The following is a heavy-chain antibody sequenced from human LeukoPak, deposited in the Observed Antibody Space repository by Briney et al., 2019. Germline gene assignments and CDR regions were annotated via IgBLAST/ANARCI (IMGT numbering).Heavy chain of an antibody. CDR1: GGSISSSSYY. Sequence: SETLSLTCTVSGGSISSSSYYWGWIRQPPGKGLEWIGSIYYSGSTYYNPSLKSRVTISVDTSKNQFSLKLSSVTAADTAVYYCARKGDGYKHDAFDIWGQGTMVTVSS. D-gene: IGHD5-24*01. CDR3: ARKGDGYKHDAFDI. V-gene: IGHV4-39*01. J-gene: IGHJ3*02. CDR2: IYYSGST.